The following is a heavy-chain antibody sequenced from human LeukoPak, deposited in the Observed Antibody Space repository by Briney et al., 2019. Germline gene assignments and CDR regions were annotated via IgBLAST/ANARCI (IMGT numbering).Heavy chain of an antibody. J-gene: IGHJ5*02. CDR2: IYYSGST. CDR1: GGSISSSSYY. D-gene: IGHD3-16*02. CDR3: ASVGYDYVWGSYRLLS. V-gene: IGHV4-39*01. Sequence: SETLSLTCTVSGGSISSSSYYWGWIRQPPGKGLEWIGSIYYSGSTYYNPSLKSRGPISVDTSKNQFSLKLSSATAADTAVYYCASVGYDYVWGSYRLLSWGQGTLVTVSS.